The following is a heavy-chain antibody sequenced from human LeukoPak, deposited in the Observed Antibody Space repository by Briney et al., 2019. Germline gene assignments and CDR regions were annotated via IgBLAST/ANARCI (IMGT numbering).Heavy chain of an antibody. CDR3: ATVSLTIAVAGPNWFDP. D-gene: IGHD6-19*01. CDR2: FDPEDGET. CDR1: GYTLTELS. V-gene: IGHV1-24*01. Sequence: ASVKVSCKVSGYTLTELSMHWVRQAPGKGLEWMGGFDPEDGETIYAQKFQGRVTMTEDTSTDTAYMELSSLRSEDTAVYYCATVSLTIAVAGPNWFDPWGQGTLVTVSS. J-gene: IGHJ5*02.